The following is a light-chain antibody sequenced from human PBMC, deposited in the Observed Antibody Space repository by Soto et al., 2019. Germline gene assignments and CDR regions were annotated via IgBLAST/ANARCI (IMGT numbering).Light chain of an antibody. V-gene: IGKV1-39*01. CDR3: QQSYNFPRT. Sequence: DIQITQSPSSLSASVGDRVTITCRASQNIVTYLNWYLQKPGQAPKLLIYATSSLQIGVPPRFSGSGSGTEFTFTISSLQAEDFATYYRQQSYNFPRTFGQGTKVDIK. CDR2: ATS. CDR1: QNIVTY. J-gene: IGKJ1*01.